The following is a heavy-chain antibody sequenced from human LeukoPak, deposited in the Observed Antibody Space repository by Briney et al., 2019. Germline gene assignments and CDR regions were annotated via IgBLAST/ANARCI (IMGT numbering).Heavy chain of an antibody. D-gene: IGHD3-22*01. V-gene: IGHV4-34*01. J-gene: IGHJ4*02. Sequence: NPSETLSLTCAVYGGSFSGYYWSWIRQPPGKGLEWIGEINHSGSTNYNPSLKSRVTISVDTSKNQFSLKLSSVTAADTAVYYCATDSSGYFFVFDYWGQGTLVTVSS. CDR3: ATDSSGYFFVFDY. CDR2: INHSGST. CDR1: GGSFSGYY.